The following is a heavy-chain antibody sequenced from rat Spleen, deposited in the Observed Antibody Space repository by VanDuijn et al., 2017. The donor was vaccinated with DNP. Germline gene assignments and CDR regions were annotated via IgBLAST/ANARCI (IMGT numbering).Heavy chain of an antibody. CDR2: INTDGGST. Sequence: EVQLVESGGGLVQPGRSMKLSCAASGFTFSDYGMAWVLQAPGKGLEWVASINTDGGSTYYPDSVKGRFTISRDNAENTVYLQMSSLRSEDTATYYCASWAPIAPLSTSNYWGQGVMVTVSS. V-gene: IGHV5-58*01. CDR3: ASWAPIAPLSTSNY. D-gene: IGHD1-2*01. J-gene: IGHJ2*01. CDR1: GFTFSDYG.